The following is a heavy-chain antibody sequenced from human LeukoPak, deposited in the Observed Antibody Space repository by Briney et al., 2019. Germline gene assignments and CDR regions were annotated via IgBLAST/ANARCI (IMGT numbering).Heavy chain of an antibody. V-gene: IGHV4-59*01. Sequence: SETLSLTCTVSGGSISSYYWSWIRQPPGKGLEWIGYIYYSGTTNYNPSLKSRVTIAVDTSKNQFSLKLSSVAAADTAVYYCARGVYIAAAQYGYWGQGTLVTVSS. CDR1: GGSISSYY. J-gene: IGHJ4*02. CDR3: ARGVYIAAAQYGY. D-gene: IGHD6-13*01. CDR2: IYYSGTT.